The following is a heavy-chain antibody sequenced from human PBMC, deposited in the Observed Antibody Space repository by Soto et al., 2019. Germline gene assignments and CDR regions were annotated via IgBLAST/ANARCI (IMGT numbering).Heavy chain of an antibody. J-gene: IGHJ4*02. CDR2: ISYDGSNK. V-gene: IGHV3-30-3*01. CDR3: ARSGYDYVWGSYNKPDY. D-gene: IGHD3-16*01. Sequence: QVQLVESGGGVVQPGRYLRLSCAASGFTFSSYAMHWVRQAPGKGLEWVAVISYDGSNKYYADSVKGRFTISRDNFKNTLYLQKNSMRAEDTAVYYCARSGYDYVWGSYNKPDYWGQGTLVTVSS. CDR1: GFTFSSYA.